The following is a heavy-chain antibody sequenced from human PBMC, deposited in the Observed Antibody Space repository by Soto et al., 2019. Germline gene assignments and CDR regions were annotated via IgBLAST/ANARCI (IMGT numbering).Heavy chain of an antibody. Sequence: QVQLQQWGAGLLKPSETLSLTCAVYGGSFSGYYWSWIRQPPGKGLEWIGEINHSGSTNYNPSLKSRVTISVDPSTNQFSLKLSSVTAADTAVYYCARVSGSWFDPWGQGTLVTVSS. CDR3: ARVSGSWFDP. V-gene: IGHV4-34*01. D-gene: IGHD2-15*01. CDR1: GGSFSGYY. CDR2: INHSGST. J-gene: IGHJ5*02.